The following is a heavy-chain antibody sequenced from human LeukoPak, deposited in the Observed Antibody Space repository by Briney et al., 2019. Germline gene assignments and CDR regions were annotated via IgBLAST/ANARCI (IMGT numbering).Heavy chain of an antibody. CDR3: ARDRAAAVDY. CDR1: GFTFNSYG. D-gene: IGHD6-13*01. Sequence: GGSLRLSCAASGFTFNSYGMHWVRQAPGRGLEWVAIMWYDGSNNYYADSVKGRFTISRDNSKNTLYLQMNSLRAEDTAVYYCARDRAAAVDYWGQGTLVTVSS. CDR2: MWYDGSNN. J-gene: IGHJ4*02. V-gene: IGHV3-30*02.